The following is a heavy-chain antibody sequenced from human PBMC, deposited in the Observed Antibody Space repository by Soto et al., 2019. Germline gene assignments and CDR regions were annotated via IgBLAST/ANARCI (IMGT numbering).Heavy chain of an antibody. V-gene: IGHV4-31*03. CDR3: ARIPYGGNDNWFDS. CDR1: GGSISSGGSY. CDR2: IYYSGRT. J-gene: IGHJ5*01. Sequence: QVQLQQSGPGLVKPSQTLSLTCTVSGGSISSGGSYWRWIRQHPGKGLERIGYIYYSGRTYYNPSLKSRFTISVDTSKNHVSLKLSSVTAADTAVYYCARIPYGGNDNWFDSWGQGTLFTFSS. D-gene: IGHD2-15*01.